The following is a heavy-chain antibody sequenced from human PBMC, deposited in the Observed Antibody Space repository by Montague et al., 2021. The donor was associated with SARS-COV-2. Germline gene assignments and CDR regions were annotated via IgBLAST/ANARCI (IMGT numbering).Heavy chain of an antibody. CDR3: ARGAYHDLYYYYHGMDV. Sequence: CAISGDSVSSKSAAWNWIRQSPSRGLEWLGRTYYRSQWYEDYAVFVKGRITIEPDTSKNQFSLHLESVSPDDTALYYCARGAYHDLYYYYHGMDVWGRGTTVSVSS. CDR2: TYYRSQWYE. CDR1: GDSVSSKSAA. V-gene: IGHV6-1*01. J-gene: IGHJ6*02. D-gene: IGHD2-2*01.